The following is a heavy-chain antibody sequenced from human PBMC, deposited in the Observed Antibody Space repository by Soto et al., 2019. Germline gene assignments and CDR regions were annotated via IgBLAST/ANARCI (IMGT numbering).Heavy chain of an antibody. V-gene: IGHV1-3*01. D-gene: IGHD6-13*01. CDR1: GYTFIDYA. J-gene: IGHJ4*02. Sequence: QVHLVQSGAEVKKPGASVRVSCKASGYTFIDYAIHWVRQAPGHRFEWMGWINAGNGDAQYSQKFRDRVTISRDASASAAYMELNSLSSEDTAISCCAREQQRVEVNYCYYWSQGTLVAVSS. CDR3: AREQQRVEVNYCYY. CDR2: INAGNGDA.